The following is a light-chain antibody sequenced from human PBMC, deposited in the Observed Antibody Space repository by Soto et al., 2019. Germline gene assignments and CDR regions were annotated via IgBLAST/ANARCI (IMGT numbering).Light chain of an antibody. V-gene: IGKV3-15*01. Sequence: EMVMTQSPATLSVSPGERVTLSCRASQPVGRNFAWYRQRPGQSPTLLIYGASTRATDIPPSFSGSGSGTNCTLTISSLQSEDFSVYYCQQYINWPYTFGQGTKLEI. CDR1: QPVGRN. CDR2: GAS. CDR3: QQYINWPYT. J-gene: IGKJ2*01.